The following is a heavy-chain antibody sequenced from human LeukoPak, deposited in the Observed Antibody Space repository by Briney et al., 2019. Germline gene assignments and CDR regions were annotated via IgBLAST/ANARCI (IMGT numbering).Heavy chain of an antibody. J-gene: IGHJ4*02. CDR1: GFTFSSYA. CDR3: ARRNPGYSSSWYFNDY. Sequence: PGGSLRLSCAASGFTFSSYAMSWVRQAPGKGLEWVSSISSNFSYIHYADSVKGRFTISGDNAKNSLYLQMSSLRAEDTAVYYCARRNPGYSSSWYFNDYWGQGTLVTVSS. V-gene: IGHV3-21*01. D-gene: IGHD6-13*01. CDR2: ISSNFSYI.